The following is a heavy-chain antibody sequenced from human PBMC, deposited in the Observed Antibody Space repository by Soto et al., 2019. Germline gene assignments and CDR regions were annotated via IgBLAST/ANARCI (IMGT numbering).Heavy chain of an antibody. D-gene: IGHD3-22*01. V-gene: IGHV3-66*04. CDR3: ARRGAYYDSSGYYFQKDY. CDR1: GFTVSSNY. Sequence: EVQLVESGGGLVQPGGSLRLSCAASGFTVSSNYMSWVRQAPGKGLEWVSVIYSGGSTYYADSVKGRFTISRDNSKNTLYLQMNSLRADDTAVYYCARRGAYYDSSGYYFQKDYWGQGTLVTVSS. J-gene: IGHJ4*02. CDR2: IYSGGST.